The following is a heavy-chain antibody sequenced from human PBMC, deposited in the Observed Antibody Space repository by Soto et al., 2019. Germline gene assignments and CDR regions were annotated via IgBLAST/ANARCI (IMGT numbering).Heavy chain of an antibody. D-gene: IGHD5-18*01. Sequence: PGGSLRLSCAASGFTFSSYAMIWVRQAPGKGLEWVSAISGSGGSTYYADSVKGRFTISRDNSKNTLYLQMNSLRAEDTAVYYCAKDRTAMVKNWFDPWGQGTLVTVSS. J-gene: IGHJ5*02. CDR1: GFTFSSYA. V-gene: IGHV3-23*01. CDR3: AKDRTAMVKNWFDP. CDR2: ISGSGGST.